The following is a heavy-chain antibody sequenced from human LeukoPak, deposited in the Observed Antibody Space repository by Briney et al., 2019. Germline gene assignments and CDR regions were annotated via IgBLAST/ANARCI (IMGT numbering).Heavy chain of an antibody. CDR1: GGSISSSNYY. CDR3: ARRSHYYGSGSYLYP. D-gene: IGHD3-10*01. Sequence: SETLSLTCTVSGGSISSSNYYWGWIRLPPGRALEWIGSIYYSGYTYYNPSLKTRVTISVDTSQNQFSLKLSSVTAADTAVYYCARRSHYYGSGSYLYPWGQGTLVTVSS. V-gene: IGHV4-39*01. CDR2: IYYSGYT. J-gene: IGHJ5*02.